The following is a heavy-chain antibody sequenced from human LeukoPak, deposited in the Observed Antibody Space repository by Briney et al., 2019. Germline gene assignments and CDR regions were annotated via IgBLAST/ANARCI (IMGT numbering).Heavy chain of an antibody. CDR3: AKDGDRYGYYPRHFDY. Sequence: GGSLRLSCAASGFTSSSYGMNWVRQAPGKGLEWVAFISHDGSNKYYGDSVKGRFTISRDNSKNTLYLQMNSLRAEDTAVYYCAKDGDRYGYYPRHFDYWGQGTLVTV. CDR1: GFTSSSYG. D-gene: IGHD3-3*01. J-gene: IGHJ4*02. V-gene: IGHV3-30*02. CDR2: ISHDGSNK.